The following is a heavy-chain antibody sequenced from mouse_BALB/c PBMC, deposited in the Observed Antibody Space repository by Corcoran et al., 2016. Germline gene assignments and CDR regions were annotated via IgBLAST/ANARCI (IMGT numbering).Heavy chain of an antibody. CDR2: INPYNGGT. V-gene: IGHV1-18*01. J-gene: IGHJ3*01. D-gene: IGHD2-1*01. CDR3: ARDGNYAWFAY. Sequence: EVQLQQSGPELVKPGASMKISCKASGYSFTGYTMNWVKQSHGKNLEWSGLINPYNGGTSYNQKFNGKATLTVDKSSSTAYMELLSLTSEDSAVYYCARDGNYAWFAYWGQGTLVTVSA. CDR1: GYSFTGYT.